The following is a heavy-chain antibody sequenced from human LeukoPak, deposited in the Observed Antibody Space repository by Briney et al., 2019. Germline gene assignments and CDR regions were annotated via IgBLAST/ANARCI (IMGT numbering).Heavy chain of an antibody. Sequence: PSQTLSLTCAVSGDSSDRDEYYWTWIRQPPGQGLEWVGNIHFRGSASYNPSLRSRTTISVDASQDQISLHLNSVTAADTAVYYCAREQQLAHNWFDPWGQGTLVTVSS. D-gene: IGHD6-13*01. CDR3: AREQQLAHNWFDP. CDR1: GDSSDRDEYY. V-gene: IGHV4-30-4*01. CDR2: IHFRGSA. J-gene: IGHJ5*02.